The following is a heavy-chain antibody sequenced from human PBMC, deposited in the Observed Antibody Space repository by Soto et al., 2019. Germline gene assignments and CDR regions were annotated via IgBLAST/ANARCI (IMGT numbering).Heavy chain of an antibody. CDR3: ANVNYDILTGYYAF. D-gene: IGHD3-9*01. Sequence: GGSLRLSCAASGFTFSSYAMSWVRQAPGKGLEWVSAISGSGGSTYYADSVKGRFTISRDNSKNTLYLQMNSLRAEDTAVYYCANVNYDILTGYYAFWGQGTLVTVSS. CDR2: ISGSGGST. J-gene: IGHJ4*02. CDR1: GFTFSSYA. V-gene: IGHV3-23*01.